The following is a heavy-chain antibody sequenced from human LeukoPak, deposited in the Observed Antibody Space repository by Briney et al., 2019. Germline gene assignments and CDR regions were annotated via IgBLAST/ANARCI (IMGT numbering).Heavy chain of an antibody. J-gene: IGHJ4*02. CDR3: ARGGKVVVTANFDY. CDR1: GYTFTGYY. Sequence: ASVTVSCKASGYTFTGYYMHWVRQAPGQGLEWMGWINPNSGGTNYAQKFQGRVTMTRDTSISTAYMELSRLRSDDTAVYYCARGGKVVVTANFDYWGQGTLVTVSS. V-gene: IGHV1-2*02. D-gene: IGHD2-21*02. CDR2: INPNSGGT.